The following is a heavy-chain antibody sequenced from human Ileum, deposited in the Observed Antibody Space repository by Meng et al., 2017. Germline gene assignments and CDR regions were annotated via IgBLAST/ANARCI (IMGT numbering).Heavy chain of an antibody. CDR2: ICYSGNT. J-gene: IGHJ4*02. CDR1: GGSISSSSHC. CDR3: ARRTGEVDLLDY. D-gene: IGHD7-27*01. Sequence: QRQLQESGPGLVKHSETLSLMCTVSGGSISSSSHCCNWIRQPPGKGLEWIGSICYSGNTYYNPSLKSRVSMSVDTSKKQISLKLNSVTAADTAVYYCARRTGEVDLLDYWGQGTLVTVSS. V-gene: IGHV4-39*01.